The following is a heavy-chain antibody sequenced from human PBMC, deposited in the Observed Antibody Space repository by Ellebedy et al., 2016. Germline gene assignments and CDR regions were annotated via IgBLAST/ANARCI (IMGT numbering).Heavy chain of an antibody. D-gene: IGHD6-19*01. CDR3: ARQEDSGCFDP. CDR2: IYPDDSDT. J-gene: IGHJ5*02. Sequence: GGSLRLSCKGSGYIFSIYWIGWVRQMPGKGLEWMGIIYPDDSDTRYSPSFQGQVTISADKSISTAYLQWSSLKASDTAMYYCARQEDSGCFDPWGQGTLVTVSS. V-gene: IGHV5-51*01. CDR1: GYIFSIYW.